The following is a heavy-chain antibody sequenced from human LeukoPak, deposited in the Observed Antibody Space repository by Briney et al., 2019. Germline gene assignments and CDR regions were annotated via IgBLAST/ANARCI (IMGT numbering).Heavy chain of an antibody. J-gene: IGHJ4*02. D-gene: IGHD6-19*01. V-gene: IGHV3-30-3*01. CDR2: ISYDGSNK. Sequence: GRSLRLSCVASGFTFGSYAMHWVCQAPGKGLEWVALISYDGSNKDYAVSVKGRFTISRDNSKNTLYLQMNSLRGEDTAVYYCARDLRDSGWNLDNWGQGTQVTVSS. CDR3: ARDLRDSGWNLDN. CDR1: GFTFGSYA.